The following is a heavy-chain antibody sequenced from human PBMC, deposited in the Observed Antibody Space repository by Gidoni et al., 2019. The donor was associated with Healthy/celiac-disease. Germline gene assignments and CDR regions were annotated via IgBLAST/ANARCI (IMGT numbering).Heavy chain of an antibody. J-gene: IGHJ4*02. V-gene: IGHV4-31*03. CDR2: IYYSGST. CDR1: GGSISSGGYY. D-gene: IGHD3-16*02. CDR3: ARVSGDRYVWGSYRAVD. Sequence: QVQLQESGPGLVKLSQTLSLTCTVSGGSISSGGYYWSWIRQHPGKGLEWIGYIYYSGSTYYNPSLKSRVTISVDTSKNQFSLKLSSVTAADTAVYYCARVSGDRYVWGSYRAVDWGQGTLVTVSS.